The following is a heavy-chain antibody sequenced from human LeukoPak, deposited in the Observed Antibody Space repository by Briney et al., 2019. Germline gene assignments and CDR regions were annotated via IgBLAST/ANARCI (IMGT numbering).Heavy chain of an antibody. J-gene: IGHJ4*02. D-gene: IGHD1-26*01. Sequence: MTGGSLRLSCAASGFTFSSYSMNWVRQAPGKGLEWVSSISSSSSYIYYADSVKGRFTISRDNAKNSLYLQMNSLRAEDTAVYYCARDLIVGATYEPYYFDYWGQGTLVTVSS. V-gene: IGHV3-21*01. CDR2: ISSSSSYI. CDR3: ARDLIVGATYEPYYFDY. CDR1: GFTFSSYS.